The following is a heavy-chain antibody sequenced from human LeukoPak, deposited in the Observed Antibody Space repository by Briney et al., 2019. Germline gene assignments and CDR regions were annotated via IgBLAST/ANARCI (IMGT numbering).Heavy chain of an antibody. V-gene: IGHV3-73*01. CDR3: ASYKVVVAQADY. Sequence: GGSLRLSCAASGFTFSGSAMHWVRQASGKGLEWVGRIRSKANSYATAYAASVKGRFTISRDNAKNSLYLQMNSLRAEDTAVYYCASYKVVVAQADYWGQGTLVTVSS. CDR1: GFTFSGSA. J-gene: IGHJ4*02. D-gene: IGHD3-22*01. CDR2: IRSKANSYAT.